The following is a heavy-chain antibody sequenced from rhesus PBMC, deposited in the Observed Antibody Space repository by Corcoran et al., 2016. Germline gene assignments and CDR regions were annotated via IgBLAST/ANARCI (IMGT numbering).Heavy chain of an antibody. CDR1: GASISSNY. CDR2: IYGSGGRT. CDR3: AREYSRFDY. D-gene: IGHD1-1-1*01. J-gene: IGHJ4*01. Sequence: QVQLQESGPGLVKPSETLPLTCAVSGASISSNYWSWIRQSPGKGLEWIGRIYGSGGRTDYNPSLKSRVTSSIDTSKNQFSRKLSSGTAADTAVYYWAREYSRFDYWGQGVLVTVSS. V-gene: IGHV4S2*01.